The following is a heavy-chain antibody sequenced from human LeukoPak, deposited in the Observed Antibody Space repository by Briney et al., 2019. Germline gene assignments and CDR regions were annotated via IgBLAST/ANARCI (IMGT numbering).Heavy chain of an antibody. V-gene: IGHV4-61*02. CDR2: IYSGGGT. J-gene: IGHJ4*02. Sequence: SQTLSLTCTVSGASITINSYYWSWIRQPAGKGLDWIGRIYSGGGTNYNPSLKSGVTISVDTSKNHFSLRLSSVTAADTALYYCARDVPGSMGFDYWGQGTLVTVSS. CDR1: GASITINSYY. CDR3: ARDVPGSMGFDY. D-gene: IGHD2/OR15-2a*01.